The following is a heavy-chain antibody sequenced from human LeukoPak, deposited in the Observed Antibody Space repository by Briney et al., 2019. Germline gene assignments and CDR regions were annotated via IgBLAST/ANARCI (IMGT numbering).Heavy chain of an antibody. CDR1: GFTFSGYS. Sequence: GGSLRLSCAASGFTFSGYSMNWVRQAPGKGLEWVSYISSSSSTIYYADSVKGRFTISRDNAKNSLYLQMNSLRAEDTAVYYCARDEINWNEAGFDYWGQGTLVTVSS. CDR3: ARDEINWNEAGFDY. CDR2: ISSSSSTI. V-gene: IGHV3-48*04. D-gene: IGHD1-1*01. J-gene: IGHJ4*02.